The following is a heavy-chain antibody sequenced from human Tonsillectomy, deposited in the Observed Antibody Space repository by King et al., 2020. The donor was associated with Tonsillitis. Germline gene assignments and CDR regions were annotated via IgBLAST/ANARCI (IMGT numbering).Heavy chain of an antibody. J-gene: IGHJ4*02. D-gene: IGHD3-9*01. Sequence: VQLVESGGGLVQPGGSLRLSCAASGFTFSSYAMSWVRQAPGKGLEWVSAISGSGGSTYYADSVKGRFTISRDNSKNTLYLQMNSLRAEDTAVYYCAKDGGAPYYDILTCYLVYWGQGTLVTVSS. CDR2: ISGSGGST. CDR1: GFTFSSYA. CDR3: AKDGGAPYYDILTCYLVY. V-gene: IGHV3-23*04.